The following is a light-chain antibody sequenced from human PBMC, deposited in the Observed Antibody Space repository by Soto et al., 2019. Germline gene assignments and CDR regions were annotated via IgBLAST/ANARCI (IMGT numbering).Light chain of an antibody. V-gene: IGKV2-24*01. CDR2: KVS. Sequence: DVVLTQTPLSSPVTLGQPSSISCRSSQSLVYSDGNTYLSWLQQRPGQPPRLLIYKVSNRFSGVPDRFSGSGAGTDFTLEISTVESEDVGIYYCRQCTNFPLTFGHGTTLEIK. J-gene: IGKJ1*01. CDR1: QSLVYSDGNTY. CDR3: RQCTNFPLT.